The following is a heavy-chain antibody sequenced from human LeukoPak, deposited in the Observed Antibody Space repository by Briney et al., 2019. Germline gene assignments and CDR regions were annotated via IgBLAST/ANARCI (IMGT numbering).Heavy chain of an antibody. V-gene: IGHV3-48*04. D-gene: IGHD3-10*02. CDR3: AELGITMIGGV. Sequence: GRSLRLSCTASGFTFSTYGMHWVRQAPGKGLEWVSYISSSGSTIYYADSVKGRFTISRDNAKNSLYLQMNSLRAEDTAVYYCAELGITMIGGVWGKGTTVTISS. J-gene: IGHJ6*03. CDR2: ISSSGSTI. CDR1: GFTFSTYG.